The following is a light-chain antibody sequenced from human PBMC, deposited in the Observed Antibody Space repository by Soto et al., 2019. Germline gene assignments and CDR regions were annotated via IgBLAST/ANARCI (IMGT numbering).Light chain of an antibody. V-gene: IGKV3-11*01. J-gene: IGKJ4*01. CDR3: QQRKYWPPLT. CDR2: DAS. Sequence: VLTQSPATLSLSPGERATLSCRASQSVDIYLAWYQQQPGQAPRLLIYDASNRATGIPARFSGSGYGTDFTLTISSLEPEDFAVYYCQQRKYWPPLTFGGGTRVQIK. CDR1: QSVDIY.